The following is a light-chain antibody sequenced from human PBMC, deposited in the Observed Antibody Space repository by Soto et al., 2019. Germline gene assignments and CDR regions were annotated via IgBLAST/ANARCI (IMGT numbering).Light chain of an antibody. CDR1: QSVSSSY. J-gene: IGKJ2*01. CDR2: GAS. CDR3: QQYGRSYT. Sequence: EIVLTQSPGTLSLSPGERATLSCRASQSVSSSYLAWYQQKPGQAPRLLIYGASSRATGIPDRFSGSGSGTDFTLTIRRLEPEDFAVYYCQQYGRSYTFGQGTKLEI. V-gene: IGKV3-20*01.